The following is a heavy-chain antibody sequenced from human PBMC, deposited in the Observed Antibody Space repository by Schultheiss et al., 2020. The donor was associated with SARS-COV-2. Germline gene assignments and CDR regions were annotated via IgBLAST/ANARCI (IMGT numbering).Heavy chain of an antibody. CDR1: GGSVSSGSYY. CDR3: ARATSGGTSRSFDY. J-gene: IGHJ4*02. V-gene: IGHV4-61*01. D-gene: IGHD2-15*01. Sequence: SETLSLTCTVSGGSVSSGSYYWSWIRQPPGKGLEWIGYIYYSGSTNYNPSLKSRVTISVDKSKNQFSLKLNSVSAADTAVYYCARATSGGTSRSFDYWGQGTLVTVSS. CDR2: IYYSGST.